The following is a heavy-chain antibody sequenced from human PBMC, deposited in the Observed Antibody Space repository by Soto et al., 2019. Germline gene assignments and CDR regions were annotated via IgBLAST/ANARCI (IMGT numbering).Heavy chain of an antibody. D-gene: IGHD6-6*01. CDR2: INHSGST. Sequence: SETLSLTCAVYGGSFSGYYWSWIRQPPGKGLEWIGEINHSGSTNYNPSLKSRVTISVDTSKNQFSLKLSSVTAADTAVYYCARGDIRMYSSSSQKEGRYFDYWGQGTLVTVSS. V-gene: IGHV4-34*01. CDR3: ARGDIRMYSSSSQKEGRYFDY. J-gene: IGHJ4*02. CDR1: GGSFSGYY.